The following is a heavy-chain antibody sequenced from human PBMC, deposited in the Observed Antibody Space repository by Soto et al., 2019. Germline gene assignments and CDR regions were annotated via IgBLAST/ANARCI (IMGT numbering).Heavy chain of an antibody. J-gene: IGHJ4*02. Sequence: QVQLVESGGGVVQPGRSLRLSCAASGFTFSSYGMHWVRQAPGKGLVWVAVISYDGSNKYYADSVKGRLTISRDNSKNTLYLQMNGLRGEETGVYYCAKDLDYWGQGTLVAVSS. CDR3: AKDLDY. V-gene: IGHV3-30*18. CDR2: ISYDGSNK. CDR1: GFTFSSYG.